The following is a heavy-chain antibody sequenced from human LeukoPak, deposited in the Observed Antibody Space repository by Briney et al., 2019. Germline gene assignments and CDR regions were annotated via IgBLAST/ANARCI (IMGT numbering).Heavy chain of an antibody. Sequence: GGSLRLSCTVSGFTVSSNSMSWVRQAPGKGLEWVSFIYSDNTHYSDSVKGRFTISRDNSKNTLYLQMNSLRAEDTAVYYCASGGRRSSRGAFDYWGQGTLVTVSS. CDR3: ASGGRRSSRGAFDY. CDR1: GFTVSSNS. CDR2: IYSDNT. J-gene: IGHJ4*02. D-gene: IGHD3-16*01. V-gene: IGHV3-53*01.